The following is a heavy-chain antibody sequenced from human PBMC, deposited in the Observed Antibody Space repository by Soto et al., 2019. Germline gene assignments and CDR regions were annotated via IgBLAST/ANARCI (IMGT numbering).Heavy chain of an antibody. CDR1: GGSISSGGYH. CDR3: ARRQRGTYYFDY. V-gene: IGHV4-31*03. Sequence: SETLSLTCTVSGGSISSGGYHWGWIRQHPGKGLEWITYIYHSGNAYYNPSLKSRVNVSVDTSMNQFSLRLISVTAADTAVYYCARRQRGTYYFDYWGQGILVTVSS. J-gene: IGHJ4*02. CDR2: IYHSGNA. D-gene: IGHD1-1*01.